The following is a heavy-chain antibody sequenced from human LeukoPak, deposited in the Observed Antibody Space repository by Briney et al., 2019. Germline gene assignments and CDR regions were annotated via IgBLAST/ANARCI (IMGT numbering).Heavy chain of an antibody. CDR2: ISAYNGNT. D-gene: IGHD3-22*01. Sequence: ASVKVSCKASGYTFTGYYMHWVRQAPGQGLEWMGWISAYNGNTNYAQKLQGRVTMTTDTSTSTAYMELRSLRSDDTAVYYCARINYYDSSGYLEYFQHWGQGTLVTVSS. CDR3: ARINYYDSSGYLEYFQH. J-gene: IGHJ1*01. CDR1: GYTFTGYY. V-gene: IGHV1-18*04.